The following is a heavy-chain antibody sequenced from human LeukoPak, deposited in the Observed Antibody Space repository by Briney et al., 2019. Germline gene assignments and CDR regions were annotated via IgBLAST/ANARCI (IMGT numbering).Heavy chain of an antibody. CDR1: GFTFGDYA. D-gene: IGHD3-22*01. CDR2: IRSKAYGGTT. V-gene: IGHV3-49*03. Sequence: GGSLRLSCTASGFTFGDYAMSWFRQAPGKGLEWVGFIRSKAYGGTTEYAASVKGRFTISRDDSKSIAYLQMNSLKTEDTAVYYCTSEQYYYDSSGYYSGWGRGTLVTVSS. J-gene: IGHJ4*02. CDR3: TSEQYYYDSSGYYSG.